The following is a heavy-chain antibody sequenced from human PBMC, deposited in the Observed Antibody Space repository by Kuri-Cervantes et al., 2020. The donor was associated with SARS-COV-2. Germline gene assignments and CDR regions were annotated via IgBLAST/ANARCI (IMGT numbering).Heavy chain of an antibody. CDR2: ISWNSGSI. Sequence: LSLTCAASGFTFDDYAMHWVRQAPGKGLEWVSGISWNSGSIGYADSVKGRFTISRDNAKNSLYLQMNSLRAEDTAVYYCARDRVYFDYWGQGTLVTVSS. CDR3: ARDRVYFDY. CDR1: GFTFDDYA. J-gene: IGHJ4*02. V-gene: IGHV3-9*01.